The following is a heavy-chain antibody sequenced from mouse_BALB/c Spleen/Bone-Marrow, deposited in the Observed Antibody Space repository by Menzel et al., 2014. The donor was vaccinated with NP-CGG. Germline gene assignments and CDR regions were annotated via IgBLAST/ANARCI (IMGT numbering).Heavy chain of an antibody. CDR3: TIRSYAMDY. CDR2: IIPNSGYS. CDR1: GYTFTRYT. Sequence: QVQLQQSGAELARPGASVKMSCQASGYTFTRYTMHWEKKRPGQGLEWIGYIIPNSGYSNYNQKFKDKATLTADKSSSTAYMQLISLTSEDSAVDCCTIRSYAMDYWGQGTSVTVSS. J-gene: IGHJ4*01. V-gene: IGHV1-4*01. D-gene: IGHD1-1*01.